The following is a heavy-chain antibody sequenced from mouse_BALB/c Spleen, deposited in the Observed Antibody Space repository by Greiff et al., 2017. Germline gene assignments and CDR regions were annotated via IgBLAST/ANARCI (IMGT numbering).Heavy chain of an antibody. CDR3: ARQYGNYLSY. CDR2: INSNGGST. V-gene: IGHV5-6-2*01. CDR1: GFTFSSYY. D-gene: IGHD2-1*01. Sequence: EVKLVESGGGLVKLGGSLKLSCAASGFTFSSYYMSWVRQTPEKRLELVAAINSNGGSTYYPDTVKGRFTISRDNAKNTLYLQMSSLKSEDTALYYCARQYGNYLSYWGQGTLVTVSA. J-gene: IGHJ3*01.